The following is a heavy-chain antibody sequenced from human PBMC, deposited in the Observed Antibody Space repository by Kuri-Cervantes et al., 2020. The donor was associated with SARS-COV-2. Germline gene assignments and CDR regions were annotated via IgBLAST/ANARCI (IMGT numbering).Heavy chain of an antibody. J-gene: IGHJ4*02. CDR1: GFTFGASD. CDR3: YTLIGVSATAYDDY. V-gene: IGHV3-48*01. D-gene: IGHD2-21*02. Sequence: GFLRLSCAASGFTFGASDMNWVRQSPGKGLEWVSYISSGRRSIYYTDAVKGRFTISRDNGKNSLFLQMNSLRAEDTALYYCYTLIGVSATAYDDYWGQGTLVTVSS. CDR2: ISSGRRSI.